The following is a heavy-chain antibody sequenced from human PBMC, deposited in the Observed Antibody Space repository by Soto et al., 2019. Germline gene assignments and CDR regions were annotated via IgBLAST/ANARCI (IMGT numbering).Heavy chain of an antibody. CDR3: ARHGATVPYYFDY. Sequence: SETLSLTCTVSGGSISSYYWSWIRQPPGKGLEWIGYIYYSRSTNYNPSLKSRVTISVDTSKNQFSLKLSSVTAADTAVYYCARHGATVPYYFDYWGQGTLVTVSS. J-gene: IGHJ4*02. CDR2: IYYSRST. V-gene: IGHV4-59*08. D-gene: IGHD4-17*01. CDR1: GGSISSYY.